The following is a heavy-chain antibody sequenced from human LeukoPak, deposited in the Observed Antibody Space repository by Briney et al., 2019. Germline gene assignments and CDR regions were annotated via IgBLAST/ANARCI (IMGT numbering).Heavy chain of an antibody. J-gene: IGHJ6*04. D-gene: IGHD4-17*01. CDR1: GYTLTELS. CDR3: ARDFDTVTTAYGMDV. Sequence: ASVTVSSKVSGYTLTELSMHWVRQAPGKGLEWMGGFDPEDVETIYAQKFQGRVTMTEDTSTDTAYMELSSLRSEDTAVYYCARDFDTVTTAYGMDVWGKGTTVTVSS. V-gene: IGHV1-24*01. CDR2: FDPEDVET.